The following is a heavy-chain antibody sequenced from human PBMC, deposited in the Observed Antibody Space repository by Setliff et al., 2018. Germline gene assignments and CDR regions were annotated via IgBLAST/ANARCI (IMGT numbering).Heavy chain of an antibody. CDR1: GYTFTSYD. V-gene: IGHV1-8*02. CDR3: ARVIYFYYMDV. CDR2: MNPNSGNT. J-gene: IGHJ6*03. Sequence: EASVKVSCKASGYTFTSYDINWVRQATGQGLERMGWMNPNSGNTGYAQKFQGRVTMTRNTSISTAYMDLSSLRFEDTAVYYCARVIYFYYMDVWGKGTTVTVSS.